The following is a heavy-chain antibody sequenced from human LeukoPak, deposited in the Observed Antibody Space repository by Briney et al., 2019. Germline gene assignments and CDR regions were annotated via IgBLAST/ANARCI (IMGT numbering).Heavy chain of an antibody. V-gene: IGHV1-18*01. J-gene: IGHJ3*01. Sequence: ASVKVSCKASGYTFTSYGISWVRPAPGQGLEWMGWISAYNGNTNFAQKLQGRVTMTKDTSTSTAYMVLRSLRSDDTAVYYGARDRQLGPTRPNDAFDFWGQGTMVTVSS. D-gene: IGHD6-6*01. CDR2: ISAYNGNT. CDR3: ARDRQLGPTRPNDAFDF. CDR1: GYTFTSYG.